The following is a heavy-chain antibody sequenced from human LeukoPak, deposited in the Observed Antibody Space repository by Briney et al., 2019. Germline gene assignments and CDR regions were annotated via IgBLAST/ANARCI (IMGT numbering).Heavy chain of an antibody. CDR1: GLAFSIYA. V-gene: IGHV3-23*01. D-gene: IGHD3-22*01. J-gene: IGHJ4*02. CDR3: AKDFYDNSGSRYDY. Sequence: GGSRRLSCKASGLAFSIYAMSWFRQAPGVGLEWVSAIDGGGGSTWHADSVKGRFTISRDNSKNTLYMQMNSLRAEDTAVYYCAKDFYDNSGSRYDYWGQGTLVTVSS. CDR2: IDGGGGST.